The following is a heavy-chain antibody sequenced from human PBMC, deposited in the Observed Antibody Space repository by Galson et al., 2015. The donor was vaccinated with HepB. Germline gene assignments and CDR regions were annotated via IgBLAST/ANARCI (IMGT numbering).Heavy chain of an antibody. CDR3: AKGYYYDSSGGPSPDY. V-gene: IGHV3-30*18. Sequence: SLRLSCAASGFTFSSYGMHWVRQAPGKGLEWVAVISYDGSNKYYADSVKGRFTISRDNSKNTLYLQMNSLRAEDTAVYYCAKGYYYDSSGGPSPDYWGQGTPVTASS. CDR2: ISYDGSNK. J-gene: IGHJ4*02. CDR1: GFTFSSYG. D-gene: IGHD3-22*01.